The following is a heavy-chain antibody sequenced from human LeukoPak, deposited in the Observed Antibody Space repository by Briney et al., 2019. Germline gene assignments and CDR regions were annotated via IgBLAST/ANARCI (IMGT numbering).Heavy chain of an antibody. D-gene: IGHD4-23*01. V-gene: IGHV3-21*01. Sequence: GGSLRLSCAASGFTFSSYSMNWVRQAPGKGLEWFSSISSSSSYIYYADSVKGRFTISRDNAKNSLYLQMNSLRAEDTAVYYCARGLGGNHGYWGQGTLVTVSS. J-gene: IGHJ4*02. CDR1: GFTFSSYS. CDR2: ISSSSSYI. CDR3: ARGLGGNHGY.